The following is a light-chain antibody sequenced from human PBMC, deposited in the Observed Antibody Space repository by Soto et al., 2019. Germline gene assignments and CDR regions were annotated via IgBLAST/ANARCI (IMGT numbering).Light chain of an antibody. CDR1: SSNIGSNY. CDR3: AAGDDSLSGRV. Sequence: QSVLTQPPSASGTPGQRVTISCSGSSSNIGSNYVYWYQQLPGTAPKLLIYRNNQRPSGVPDRFSGSKSGTSASLAISGLRSEDEADYYCAAGDDSLSGRVFGTGTKSPS. J-gene: IGLJ1*01. V-gene: IGLV1-47*01. CDR2: RNN.